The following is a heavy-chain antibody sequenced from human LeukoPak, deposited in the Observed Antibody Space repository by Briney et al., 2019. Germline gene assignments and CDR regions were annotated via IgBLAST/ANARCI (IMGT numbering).Heavy chain of an antibody. D-gene: IGHD3-22*01. CDR1: GFTFTSYN. J-gene: IGHJ4*02. CDR2: ITSSSSYI. CDR3: ARRVIVVGLDY. Sequence: GGSLRLSCAASGFTFTSYNMNWVRQAPGKGLEWVSSITSSSSYIYYADSVKGRFTISRDNAKNSLYLQMNSLRAEDTAVYYCARRVIVVGLDYWGQGTLVTVSS. V-gene: IGHV3-21*01.